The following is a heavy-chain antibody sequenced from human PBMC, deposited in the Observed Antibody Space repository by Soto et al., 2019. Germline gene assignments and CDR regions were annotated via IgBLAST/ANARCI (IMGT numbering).Heavy chain of an antibody. CDR1: GFTFSSYG. CDR3: ARAHDYGGTDSFDP. Sequence: QVQLVESGGVVVQPGRSLRLSCAASGFTFSSYGMHWVRQAPGKGLEWVAVIWYDGSNKYYADSVKGRFTISRDNSKNTLYLQMNSLRAEDTAVYYCARAHDYGGTDSFDPWGQGTLVTVSS. J-gene: IGHJ5*02. D-gene: IGHD4-17*01. CDR2: IWYDGSNK. V-gene: IGHV3-33*01.